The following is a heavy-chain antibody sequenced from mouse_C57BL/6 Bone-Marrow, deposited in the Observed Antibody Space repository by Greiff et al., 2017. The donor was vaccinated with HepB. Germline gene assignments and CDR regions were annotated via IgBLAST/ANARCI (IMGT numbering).Heavy chain of an antibody. CDR1: GFTFSDYG. CDR2: ISNLAYSI. Sequence: EVKLVESGGGLVQPGGSLKLSCAASGFTFSDYGMAWVRQAPRKGPEWVAFISNLAYSIYYADTVKGRFTISRENAKNTLYLEMSRLRSEDTAMYYCARKGDYYGSSYWYFDVWGTGTTVTVSS. J-gene: IGHJ1*03. CDR3: ARKGDYYGSSYWYFDV. V-gene: IGHV5-15*01. D-gene: IGHD1-1*01.